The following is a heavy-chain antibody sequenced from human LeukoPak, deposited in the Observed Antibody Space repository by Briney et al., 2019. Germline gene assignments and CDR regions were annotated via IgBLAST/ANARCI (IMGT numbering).Heavy chain of an antibody. D-gene: IGHD3-22*01. V-gene: IGHV3-23*01. Sequence: GGSLRLSCAASGFTFSSYAMSWVRQAPGKELEWVSVISGSGTSAYYADSVRGRFTISRDNGKNSLYLQMNSLRDEDTAVYYCARGVEGSYYYDSSGKGNALDIWGQGTMVTVSS. CDR1: GFTFSSYA. CDR3: ARGVEGSYYYDSSGKGNALDI. CDR2: ISGSGTSA. J-gene: IGHJ3*02.